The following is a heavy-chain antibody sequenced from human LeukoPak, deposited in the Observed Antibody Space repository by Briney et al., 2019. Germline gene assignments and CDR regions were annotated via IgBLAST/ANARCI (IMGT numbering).Heavy chain of an antibody. CDR1: GITLSNYG. D-gene: IGHD3-22*01. CDR3: AKRGVVIRVILVGFHKEAYYFDS. J-gene: IGHJ4*02. V-gene: IGHV3-23*01. CDR2: LSGSGGST. Sequence: GSLRLSCAVSGITLSNYGMTWVRQAPGKGPEWVAGLSGSGGSTSYADSVKGRFTISRDNAKNTLYLQMNSLRAEDTAVYFCAKRGVVIRVILVGFHKEAYYFDSWGQGVLVTVSS.